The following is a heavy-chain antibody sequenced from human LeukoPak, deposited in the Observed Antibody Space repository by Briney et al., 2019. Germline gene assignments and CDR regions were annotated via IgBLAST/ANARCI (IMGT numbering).Heavy chain of an antibody. V-gene: IGHV4-38-2*02. D-gene: IGHD1-26*01. CDR2: MYHSGST. J-gene: IGHJ4*02. CDR3: ATTTIRLGY. Sequence: SETLSLTCTVSNYSISTDYYWGWIRQPPGKGLEWIGTMYHSGSTYYNPSLKSRVTISVDTSNNQFSLKLSSVTAADTAVYYCATTTIRLGYWGQGTLVTVSS. CDR1: NYSISTDYY.